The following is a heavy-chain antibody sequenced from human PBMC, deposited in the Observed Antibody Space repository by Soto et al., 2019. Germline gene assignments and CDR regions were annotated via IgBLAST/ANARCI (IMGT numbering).Heavy chain of an antibody. CDR1: GFTFSNYW. V-gene: IGHV3-7*01. CDR3: ARISSLATAV. CDR2: IKQDGSDN. Sequence: EVQLVESGGGLVQPGGSLRLSCVASGFTFSNYWMSWVCQAPGKGLEWVANIKQDGSDNYYVDSVKGRFTISRDNAKNSLSLKINSLRAEDTAVYYCARISSLATAVWGQGTVVTVSS. D-gene: IGHD6-13*01. J-gene: IGHJ3*01.